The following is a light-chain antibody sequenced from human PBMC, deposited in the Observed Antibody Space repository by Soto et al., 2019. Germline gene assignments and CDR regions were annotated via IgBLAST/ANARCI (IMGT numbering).Light chain of an antibody. V-gene: IGKV2-28*01. Sequence: DIVMTQSPLSLPVTPGEPASISCRSSQSLLHSNGYNYLDWYLQKPGQSPQVLIYLGSNRASGVPDRFSGSGSGTAFTLNISGVEAEDVEVYSCRQAPQTPPFGGGTHVDIK. CDR1: QSLLHSNGYNY. CDR3: RQAPQTPP. CDR2: LGS. J-gene: IGKJ4*01.